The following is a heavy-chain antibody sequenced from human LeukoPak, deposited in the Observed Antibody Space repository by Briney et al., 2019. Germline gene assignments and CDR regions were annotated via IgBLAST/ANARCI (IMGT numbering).Heavy chain of an antibody. V-gene: IGHV3-7*01. CDR3: ARDRETYSNNWFDP. CDR2: IEQDGSEK. D-gene: IGHD2-15*01. Sequence: GGSLRPSCAASGFTFSSYWMSWVRQAPGKGLEWVANIEQDGSEKYYVDSVKGRFTISRDNAKNSLYLQMNSLRAEDTAVCYCARDRETYSNNWFDPWGQGTLVTVSS. CDR1: GFTFSSYW. J-gene: IGHJ5*02.